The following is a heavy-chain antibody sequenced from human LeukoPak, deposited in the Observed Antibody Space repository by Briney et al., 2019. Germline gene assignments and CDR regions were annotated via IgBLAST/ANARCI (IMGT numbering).Heavy chain of an antibody. CDR3: ARDLGRGYDYDFWSGYYTAGAFDI. D-gene: IGHD3-3*01. Sequence: SSQTLSPTCTVPGGSISSGDYYWSWIRQPPGKGLEWIGYIYYSGSTYYNPSLKSRVTISVDTSKNQFSLKLSSVTAADTAVYYCARDLGRGYDYDFWSGYYTAGAFDIWGQGTMVTVSS. CDR1: GGSISSGDYY. J-gene: IGHJ3*02. V-gene: IGHV4-30-4*08. CDR2: IYYSGST.